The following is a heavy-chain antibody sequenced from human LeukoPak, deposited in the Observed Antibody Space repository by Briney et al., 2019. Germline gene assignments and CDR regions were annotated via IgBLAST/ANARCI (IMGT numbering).Heavy chain of an antibody. CDR2: IYSGGST. J-gene: IGHJ4*02. CDR3: ARELVVAGTGYFDY. V-gene: IGHV3-66*01. D-gene: IGHD6-19*01. CDR1: GFTVSSNY. Sequence: PGGSLRLSCTASGFTVSSNYMSWVRQAPGKGLEWVSVIYSGGSTYYADSVKGRFTISRDNAKNTLYLQMNSLRAEDTAVYYCARELVVAGTGYFDYWGQGTLVTVPS.